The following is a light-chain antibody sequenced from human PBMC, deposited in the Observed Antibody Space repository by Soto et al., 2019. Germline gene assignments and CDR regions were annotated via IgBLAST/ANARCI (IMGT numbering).Light chain of an antibody. Sequence: DIQMTQSPLSLSASVGDRVTITCRASQVIANYLAWYQQKPGKAPKLLIYDASTLQLGVASRFSGSGSGTDFSLTISSLQPEDVATYYCQNFNSLPYTFGQGTKVGI. CDR2: DAS. CDR1: QVIANY. CDR3: QNFNSLPYT. J-gene: IGKJ2*01. V-gene: IGKV1-27*01.